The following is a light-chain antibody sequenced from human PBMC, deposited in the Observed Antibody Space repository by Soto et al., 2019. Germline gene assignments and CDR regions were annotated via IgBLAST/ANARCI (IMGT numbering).Light chain of an antibody. Sequence: DIQMTQSPSSLSSPVGDRVIITCRASQSISSYLNWYQQKPGKAPQLLIYAASSLQSGVPSRFSGSGAGTDFTLTISSLQPEDFATYYCQQSYSTPRTFGQGTKVDIK. CDR2: AAS. J-gene: IGKJ1*01. V-gene: IGKV1-39*01. CDR1: QSISSY. CDR3: QQSYSTPRT.